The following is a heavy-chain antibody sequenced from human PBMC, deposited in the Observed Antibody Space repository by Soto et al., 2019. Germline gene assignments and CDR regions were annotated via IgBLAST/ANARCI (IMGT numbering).Heavy chain of an antibody. CDR1: GGSFSGYY. J-gene: IGHJ6*04. D-gene: IGHD3-3*01. CDR2: INHSVST. Sequence: PSETLSLTCAVYGGSFSGYYWSWIRQPPGKGLEWIGEINHSVSTNYNPSLKSRVTISVDTSKNQFSLKLSSVTAADTAVYYCARGWGYDFWSGYYGVWGKGTTVTVSS. V-gene: IGHV4-34*01. CDR3: ARGWGYDFWSGYYGV.